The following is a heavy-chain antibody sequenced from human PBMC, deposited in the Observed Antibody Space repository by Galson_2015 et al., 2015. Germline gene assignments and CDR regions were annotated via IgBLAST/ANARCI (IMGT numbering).Heavy chain of an antibody. J-gene: IGHJ3*02. CDR2: IRSSTI. D-gene: IGHD3-16*01. CDR3: VRDYAYACDI. Sequence: SLRLSCAASGFTFSDYSMNWVRQAPGKGLEWVSYIRSSTIYYADSVKGRFTISRDNAKNSLYLQMNSLRDEDTAVYYCVRDYAYACDIWGQGTMVTVSS. CDR1: GFTFSDYS. V-gene: IGHV3-48*02.